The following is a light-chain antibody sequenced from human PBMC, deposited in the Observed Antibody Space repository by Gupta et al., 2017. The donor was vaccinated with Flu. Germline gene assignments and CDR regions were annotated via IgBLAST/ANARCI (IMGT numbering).Light chain of an antibody. CDR3: AVWDDSLNGHYV. CDR1: SSNIGSNT. CDR2: DNS. V-gene: IGLV1-44*01. J-gene: IGLJ1*01. Sequence: SSNIGSNTVDWYQQQPGTAPKLLIYDNSQRPSGVPDRFSGSKSGTSASLAISGLQSEDEADYYCAVWDDSLNGHYVFGSGTKVTVL.